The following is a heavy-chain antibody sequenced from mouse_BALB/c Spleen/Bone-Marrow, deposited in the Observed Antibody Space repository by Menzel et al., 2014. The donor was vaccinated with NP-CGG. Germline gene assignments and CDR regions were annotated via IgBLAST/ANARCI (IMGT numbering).Heavy chain of an antibody. J-gene: IGHJ2*01. CDR3: ARGDNSDY. Sequence: QVQLKQSGAELVRPGSSVKISCKASGYAFSKYWMNWMKQRPGQGLEWIGQIYPGDGDTNYNGKFKGKATLTVDTSSSTAYIQLSSLSSEDSAVYFCARGDNSDYWGQGTTLTVSS. V-gene: IGHV1-80*01. CDR2: IYPGDGDT. CDR1: GYAFSKYW.